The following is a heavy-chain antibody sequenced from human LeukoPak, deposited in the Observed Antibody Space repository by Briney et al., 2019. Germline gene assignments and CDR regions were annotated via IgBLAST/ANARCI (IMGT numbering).Heavy chain of an antibody. CDR2: ISYDGSNK. Sequence: GGSLRLSCAASGFTFSSYAMHWVRQAPGKGLEWVAVISYDGSNKYYADSVKGRFTISRDNSKNTLYLQMNSLRAEDTAVYYSARSYGSGSYYRVIDAFDIWGQGTMVTVSS. D-gene: IGHD3-10*01. J-gene: IGHJ3*02. V-gene: IGHV3-30*04. CDR3: ARSYGSGSYYRVIDAFDI. CDR1: GFTFSSYA.